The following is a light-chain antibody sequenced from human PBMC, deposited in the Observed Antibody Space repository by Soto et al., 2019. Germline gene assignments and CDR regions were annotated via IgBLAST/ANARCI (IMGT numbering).Light chain of an antibody. V-gene: IGKV1-5*01. Sequence: IQMTQSPSTLSASVGDRVTITCRASQSISSWLAWYQQKPGKAPKLLIYDASSLESGVPSRFSGSGSGTEFTLTISSLQPDDFATYYCQQYNSRTFGQGTKV. J-gene: IGKJ1*01. CDR2: DAS. CDR1: QSISSW. CDR3: QQYNSRT.